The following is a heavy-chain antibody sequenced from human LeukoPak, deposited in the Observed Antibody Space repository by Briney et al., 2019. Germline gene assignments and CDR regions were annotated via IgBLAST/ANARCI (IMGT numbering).Heavy chain of an antibody. D-gene: IGHD2-8*01. CDR1: GFTFSIYS. Sequence: PGGSLRLSCAASGFTFSIYSMNWVRQAPGKGLEWVANIKQDGSEKYYVDSVKGRFTISRDNSKNTLYLQMNSLRAEDTAVYYCAKDSFLGILYVGHFDYWGQGTLVTVSS. V-gene: IGHV3-7*01. CDR2: IKQDGSEK. CDR3: AKDSFLGILYVGHFDY. J-gene: IGHJ4*02.